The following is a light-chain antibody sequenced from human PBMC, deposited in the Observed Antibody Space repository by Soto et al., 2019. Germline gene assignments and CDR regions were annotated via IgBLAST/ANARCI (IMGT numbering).Light chain of an antibody. CDR2: AAS. V-gene: IGKV1-39*01. J-gene: IGKJ2*01. Sequence: VHISHSPGSLSASVGDRVTITCRASQNIIFYLNWYQQKPGEAPKLLIYAASNLQSGVPSRFSGSGSGTDFTLTISSLQPEDFATYFCQQSYTTPVYSFGQGTKVDIK. CDR1: QNIIFY. CDR3: QQSYTTPVYS.